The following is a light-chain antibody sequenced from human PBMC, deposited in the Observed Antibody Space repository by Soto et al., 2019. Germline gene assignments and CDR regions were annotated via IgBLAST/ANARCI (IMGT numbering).Light chain of an antibody. CDR2: GAS. J-gene: IGKJ4*01. CDR1: QSVSTNY. V-gene: IGKV3-20*01. Sequence: ELVLTQSPGTLSLSPGERATLSCRASQSVSTNYLAGYQQKPGQAPRLLIHGASNRATGIPDRFGGSGSGTDFTLTISRLEPEDFAVYYCQHYGTSLVTFGGGTKVEIK. CDR3: QHYGTSLVT.